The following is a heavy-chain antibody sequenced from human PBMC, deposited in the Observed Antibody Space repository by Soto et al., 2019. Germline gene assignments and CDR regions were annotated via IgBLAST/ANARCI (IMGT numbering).Heavy chain of an antibody. Sequence: QVQLQESGPGLVKPSQTLSLTCTVSGGSISSGGDYWSWIRQHPGKGLEWIGYIYYNGSTNYNPSLKSRVTISVDTSKNQFSLKLSSVTAADTAVYYCARARGVATIIYYYGMDVWGQGTTDTVSS. J-gene: IGHJ6*02. D-gene: IGHD5-12*01. CDR2: IYYNGST. V-gene: IGHV4-31*03. CDR3: ARARGVATIIYYYGMDV. CDR1: GGSISSGGDY.